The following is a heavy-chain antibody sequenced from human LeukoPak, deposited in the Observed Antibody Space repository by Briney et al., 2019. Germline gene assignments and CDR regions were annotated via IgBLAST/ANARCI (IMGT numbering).Heavy chain of an antibody. D-gene: IGHD3-22*01. CDR1: GGSISSGGYY. CDR2: IYYSGST. Sequence: PSQTLSLTCTVSGGSISSGGYYWSWIRQHPGKGLEWIGYIYYSGSTYYNPSLKSRLTISVDTSKNQFSLNLSSVTAADTAVYYCARESDYYDSSGYFDYWGQGTLVTVSS. CDR3: ARESDYYDSSGYFDY. V-gene: IGHV4-31*03. J-gene: IGHJ4*02.